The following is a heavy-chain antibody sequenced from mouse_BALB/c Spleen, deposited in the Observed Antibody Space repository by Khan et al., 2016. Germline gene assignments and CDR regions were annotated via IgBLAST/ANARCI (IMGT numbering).Heavy chain of an antibody. D-gene: IGHD2-2*01. J-gene: IGHJ3*01. Sequence: EVQLQESGGGLVQPGGSLKLSCVASGFDFSRYWMSWVRQAPGKGLEWIGEINPDSSTINYTPSLKDKFIISRDNAKNPLYLQMSNVRSEDTALXYCARRGGYFAYWGQGTLVTVSA. V-gene: IGHV4-1*02. CDR3: ARRGGYFAY. CDR2: INPDSSTI. CDR1: GFDFSRYW.